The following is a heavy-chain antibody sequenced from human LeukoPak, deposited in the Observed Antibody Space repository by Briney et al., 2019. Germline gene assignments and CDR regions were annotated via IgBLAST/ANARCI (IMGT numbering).Heavy chain of an antibody. CDR1: GGSISSYY. CDR3: ARGGEWLRHNYFDY. Sequence: SETLSPTCTVSGGSISSYYWSWIRQPPGKGLEWIGYIYYSGSTNYNPSLKSRVTISVDTSKNQFSLKLSSVTAADTAVYYCARGGEWLRHNYFDYWGQGTLVTVSS. D-gene: IGHD5-12*01. CDR2: IYYSGST. V-gene: IGHV4-59*01. J-gene: IGHJ4*02.